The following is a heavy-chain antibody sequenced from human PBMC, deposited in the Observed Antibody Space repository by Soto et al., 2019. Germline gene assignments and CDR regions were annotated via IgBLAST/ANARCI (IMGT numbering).Heavy chain of an antibody. CDR1: GGSISSSNW. D-gene: IGHD3-22*01. CDR3: ARYRHYYDSSGYIGGGFDY. CDR2: IYHSGST. J-gene: IGHJ4*02. V-gene: IGHV4-4*02. Sequence: QVQLQESGPGLVKPSGTLSLTCAVSGGSISSSNWWSWVRQPPGKGLEWIGEIYHSGSTNYNPSLQSRVTISVDKSKNQFSLKLSSVTAADTAVYYCARYRHYYDSSGYIGGGFDYWGQGTLVTVSS.